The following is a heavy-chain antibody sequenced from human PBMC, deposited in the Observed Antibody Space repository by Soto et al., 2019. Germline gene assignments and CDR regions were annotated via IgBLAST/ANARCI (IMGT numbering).Heavy chain of an antibody. Sequence: GGSLRLSCAASGFTFSSYAMSWVRQAPGKGLEWVSAISGSGGSTYYADSVKGRFTISRDNSKNTLYLQMNSLRAEDTAVYYCAKIGIGIEYSSGGSCYGVPMDVWGKGTTVTVSS. CDR2: ISGSGGST. V-gene: IGHV3-23*01. CDR3: AKIGIGIEYSSGGSCYGVPMDV. D-gene: IGHD2-15*01. J-gene: IGHJ6*03. CDR1: GFTFSSYA.